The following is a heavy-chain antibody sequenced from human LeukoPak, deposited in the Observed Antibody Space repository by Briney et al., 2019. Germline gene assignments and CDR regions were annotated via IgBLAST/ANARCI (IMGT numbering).Heavy chain of an antibody. J-gene: IGHJ4*02. CDR2: ISGSGRFT. V-gene: IGHV3-23*01. CDR3: AKERYCSGGSCYSSHDLY. Sequence: GGSLRLSCAASGFTFNTFAMSWVRQTPGKELEWVSGISGSGRFTNYADSVKGRFTISRDNPENTLYLQMNSLRVEDTAVYYCAKERYCSGGSCYSSHDLYWGQGTLVTVSS. CDR1: GFTFNTFA. D-gene: IGHD2-15*01.